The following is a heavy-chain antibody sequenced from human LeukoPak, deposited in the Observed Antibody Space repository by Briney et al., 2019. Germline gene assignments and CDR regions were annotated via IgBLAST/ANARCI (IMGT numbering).Heavy chain of an antibody. Sequence: PGGSLRLXCAASGFAFDDYAMHWVRLAPGKGLEWVSLISGDGGSTYYADSVKGRFTISRDNSKNSLYLQMNSLRTEDTALYYCAKDRDPYYYGSGSYIGTWGQGTLVTVSS. CDR3: AKDRDPYYYGSGSYIGT. D-gene: IGHD3-10*01. V-gene: IGHV3-43*02. CDR1: GFAFDDYA. J-gene: IGHJ4*02. CDR2: ISGDGGST.